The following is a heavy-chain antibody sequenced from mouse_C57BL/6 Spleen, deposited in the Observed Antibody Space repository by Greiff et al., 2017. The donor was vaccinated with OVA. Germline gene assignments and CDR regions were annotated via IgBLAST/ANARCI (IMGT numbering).Heavy chain of an antibody. CDR2: ISDGGSYT. CDR3: ARAITTVVASYYFDY. V-gene: IGHV5-4*01. CDR1: GFTFSSYA. D-gene: IGHD1-1*01. J-gene: IGHJ2*01. Sequence: EVQVVESGGGLVKPGGSLKLSCAASGFTFSSYAMSWVRQTPEKRLEWVATISDGGSYTYYPDNVKGRFTISRDNAKNNLYLQMSHLKSEDTAMYYCARAITTVVASYYFDYWGQGTTLTVSS.